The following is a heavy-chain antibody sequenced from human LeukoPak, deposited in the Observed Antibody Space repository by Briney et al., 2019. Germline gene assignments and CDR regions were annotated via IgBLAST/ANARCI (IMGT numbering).Heavy chain of an antibody. Sequence: GGSLRLSCAASGFTFSSYWMHWVRQAPGKGLVWVSRINSDGSSTTYADSVKGRFTISRDNAKNTLYLQMNSLRGEDTAVYYCASVGRVRGYDFDCWGQGTLVTVSS. D-gene: IGHD5-12*01. CDR3: ASVGRVRGYDFDC. CDR1: GFTFSSYW. J-gene: IGHJ4*02. V-gene: IGHV3-74*03. CDR2: INSDGSST.